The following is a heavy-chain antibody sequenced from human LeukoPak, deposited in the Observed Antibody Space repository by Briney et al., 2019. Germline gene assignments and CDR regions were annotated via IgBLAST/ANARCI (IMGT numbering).Heavy chain of an antibody. J-gene: IGHJ4*02. D-gene: IGHD1-26*01. CDR1: GGTFSSYA. CDR2: IIPSFGTA. Sequence: SSVKVSCKASGGTFSSYAISLVRQAPGQGLEWMGGIIPSFGTANYAQKFQGRVTITTDESTSTAYMELSSLRAEDTAVYYCARSRDELQAIDYFDYWGQGTLVTVSS. CDR3: ARSRDELQAIDYFDY. V-gene: IGHV1-69*05.